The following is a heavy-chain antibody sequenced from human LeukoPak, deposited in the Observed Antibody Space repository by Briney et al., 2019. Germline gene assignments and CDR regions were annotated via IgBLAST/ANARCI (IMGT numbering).Heavy chain of an antibody. J-gene: IGHJ4*02. D-gene: IGHD3-10*01. V-gene: IGHV3-72*01. CDR3: ARLPDSGSYYNLFDY. Sequence: GGSLRLSCAASGFTFSDHYMDWVRQAPGKGLEWVGRIRKKVNSYTTEYAASVNGRFTISRDDSKNSLYLQMNSLKTDDTAVYYCARLPDSGSYYNLFDYWGQGTLVTVSS. CDR1: GFTFSDHY. CDR2: IRKKVNSYTT.